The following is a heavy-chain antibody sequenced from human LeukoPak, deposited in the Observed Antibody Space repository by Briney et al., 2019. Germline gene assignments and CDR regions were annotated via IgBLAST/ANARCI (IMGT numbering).Heavy chain of an antibody. CDR2: ISSSGGST. J-gene: IGHJ4*02. D-gene: IGHD5-12*01. CDR1: GFTFSSYA. V-gene: IGHV3-23*01. Sequence: GGSLRLSCAASGFTFSSYAMSWVRQAPGKGLVWVSAISSSGGSTYYTDSVKGRFTISRDNSKNTLYLQMNSLRAEDTAVYHCAKERGYSGYDYDYWGQGTLVTVSS. CDR3: AKERGYSGYDYDY.